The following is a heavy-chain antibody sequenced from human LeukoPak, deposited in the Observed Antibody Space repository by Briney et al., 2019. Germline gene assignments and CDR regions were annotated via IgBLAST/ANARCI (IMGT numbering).Heavy chain of an antibody. V-gene: IGHV3-9*01. CDR1: GFTFDDYA. CDR2: ISWNIGSI. CDR3: ARALPDYSNYVFPYYYYYYGMDV. Sequence: PGRSLTLSRAASGFTFDDYAMHWVRQAPGKGLEWVSGISWNIGSIGYVDSVKGRFTISRDNAKNSLYLQMNSLRAEDTAVYYCARALPDYSNYVFPYYYYYYGMDVWGQGTTVTVSS. J-gene: IGHJ6*02. D-gene: IGHD4-4*01.